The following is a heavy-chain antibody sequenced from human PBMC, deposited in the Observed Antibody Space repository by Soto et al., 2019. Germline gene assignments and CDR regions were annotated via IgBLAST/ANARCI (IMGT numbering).Heavy chain of an antibody. CDR3: ARDRRYCSSTSCRLFDY. CDR1: GFTFSSYG. CDR2: IWYDGSNK. V-gene: IGHV3-33*01. Sequence: GGSLRLSCAASGFTFSSYGMHWARQAPGKGLEWVAVIWYDGSNKYYADSVKGRFTISRDNSKNTLYLQMNSLRAEDTAVYYCARDRRYCSSTSCRLFDYWGQGTRVTV. D-gene: IGHD2-2*01. J-gene: IGHJ4*02.